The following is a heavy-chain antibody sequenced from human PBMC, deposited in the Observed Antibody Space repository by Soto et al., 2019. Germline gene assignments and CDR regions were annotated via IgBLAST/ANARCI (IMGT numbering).Heavy chain of an antibody. CDR3: ASKAACGGDCYAFDS. Sequence: QVQLVQSGAEVKKPGSSVKISCKASGGTFSSNTINWVRQAAGQGLEWIGGIIPLFGTANYAEKFQGRVTITADKSTNTEYMELNSLRSEDTAVYFCASKAACGGDCYAFDSWGQGTLVTVSS. CDR1: GGTFSSNT. J-gene: IGHJ4*02. V-gene: IGHV1-69*06. D-gene: IGHD2-21*02. CDR2: IIPLFGTA.